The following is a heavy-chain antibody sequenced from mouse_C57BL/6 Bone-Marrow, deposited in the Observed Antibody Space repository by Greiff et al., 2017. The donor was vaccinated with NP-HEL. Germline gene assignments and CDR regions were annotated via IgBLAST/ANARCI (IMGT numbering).Heavy chain of an antibody. V-gene: IGHV1-61*01. CDR2: IYPSDSET. J-gene: IGHJ1*03. CDR3: ARELYYEYHEFYWYFDV. CDR1: GYTFTSYW. D-gene: IGHD2-4*01. Sequence: QVQLQQPGAELVRPGSSVKLSCKASGYTFTSYWMDWVKQRPGQGLEWIGNIYPSDSETHYNQKFKDKATLTVDKSSSTAYMQLSSLTSEDSAVYYCARELYYEYHEFYWYFDVWGTGTTVTVSS.